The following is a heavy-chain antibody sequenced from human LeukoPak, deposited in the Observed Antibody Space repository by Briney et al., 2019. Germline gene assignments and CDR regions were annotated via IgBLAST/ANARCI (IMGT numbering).Heavy chain of an antibody. D-gene: IGHD1-26*01. J-gene: IGHJ6*02. Sequence: ASVKVSCTASGYTFTSYGISWVRQAPGQGLEWMGWISAYNGNTNYAQKLQGRVTMTTDTSTSTAYMELRSLRSDDTAVYYCARGSLGGYYYYYGMDVWGQGTTVTVSS. CDR1: GYTFTSYG. CDR3: ARGSLGGYYYYYGMDV. V-gene: IGHV1-18*01. CDR2: ISAYNGNT.